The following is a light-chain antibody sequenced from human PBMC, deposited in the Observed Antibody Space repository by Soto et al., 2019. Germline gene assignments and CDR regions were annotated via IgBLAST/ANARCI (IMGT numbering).Light chain of an antibody. Sequence: EVVLTQSPATLSLSPGERVTLSCRASPSVSNSFAWYHQKPGPAPSLLIYGAFKRATGIPDRFSGSGSGTDFTLTISRMEPEDFAVYCCQQYGSSPRTFGQGTKVDI. V-gene: IGKV3-20*01. CDR3: QQYGSSPRT. J-gene: IGKJ1*01. CDR1: PSVSNS. CDR2: GAF.